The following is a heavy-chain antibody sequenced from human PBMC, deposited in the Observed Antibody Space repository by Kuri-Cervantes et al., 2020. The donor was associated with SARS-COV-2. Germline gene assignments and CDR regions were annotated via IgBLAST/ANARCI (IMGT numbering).Heavy chain of an antibody. CDR1: GFAFGDYY. Sequence: GESLKISCAASGFAFGDYYMSWIRQAPGKGLEWVSYVSHSGTIIYQADSVKGRFTISRDNAKNSLYLQMNSLRGEDTAVYYRARDGTAGGSYNWFDPWGQGTLVTVSS. J-gene: IGHJ5*02. CDR2: VSHSGTII. V-gene: IGHV3-11*01. D-gene: IGHD1-26*01. CDR3: ARDGTAGGSYNWFDP.